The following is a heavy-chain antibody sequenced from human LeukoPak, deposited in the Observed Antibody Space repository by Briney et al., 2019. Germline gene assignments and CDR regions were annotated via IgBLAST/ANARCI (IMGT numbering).Heavy chain of an antibody. CDR2: IIPIFGTA. CDR3: ARGTVAVAGVSYYGMDV. CDR1: GGTFSSYA. J-gene: IGHJ6*02. Sequence: ASVKVSCKASGGTFSSYAISWVRQAPGQGLEWMGGIIPIFGTANYAQKFQGRVTITADESTSTAYMELSSLRSEDTAVYYCARGTVAVAGVSYYGMDVWGQGTTVTVSS. D-gene: IGHD6-19*01. V-gene: IGHV1-69*13.